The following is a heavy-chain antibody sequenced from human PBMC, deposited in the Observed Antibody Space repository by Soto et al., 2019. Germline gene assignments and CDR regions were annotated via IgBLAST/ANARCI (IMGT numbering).Heavy chain of an antibody. CDR3: AGDWGRYWFDP. V-gene: IGHV4-61*08. CDR1: GTSLNSGANY. D-gene: IGHD7-27*01. J-gene: IGHJ5*02. Sequence: PSETLSLTCTVSGTSLNSGANYWNWVRQPPGKALEWIGYIYCSGNTKYNPSLKSRVTISQYTSKNQVSLKMNSVTAADTAMYYCAGDWGRYWFDPWGQGIMITVS. CDR2: IYCSGNT.